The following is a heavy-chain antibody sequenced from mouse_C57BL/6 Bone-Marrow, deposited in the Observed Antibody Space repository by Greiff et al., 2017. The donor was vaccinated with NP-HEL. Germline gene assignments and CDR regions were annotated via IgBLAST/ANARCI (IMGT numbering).Heavy chain of an antibody. CDR1: GYAFSSYW. CDR3: ARSRTAWYFDD. CDR2: IYPGDGDT. Sequence: VKLVESGAELVKPGASVKLSCKASGYAFSSYWMNWVKQRPGKGLEWIGQIYPGDGDTNYNGKFKGKATLTADKSSSTAYMQLSSLTSEDSAVYFCARSRTAWYFDDWGTGTTVTVSS. V-gene: IGHV1-80*01. J-gene: IGHJ1*03. D-gene: IGHD1-2*01.